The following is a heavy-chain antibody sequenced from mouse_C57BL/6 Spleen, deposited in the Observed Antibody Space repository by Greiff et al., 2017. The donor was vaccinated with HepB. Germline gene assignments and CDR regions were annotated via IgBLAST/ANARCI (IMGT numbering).Heavy chain of an antibody. V-gene: IGHV5-17*01. D-gene: IGHD2-4*01. CDR3: ARRDDYDVVLYFDY. CDR2: ISSGSSTI. Sequence: EVQLVESGGGLVKPGGSLKLSCAASGFTFSDYGMHWVRQAPEKGLEWVAYISSGSSTIYYADTVKGRFTISRDNAKNTLFLQMTSLRSEDTAMYYCARRDDYDVVLYFDYWGKGTTLTVSS. J-gene: IGHJ2*01. CDR1: GFTFSDYG.